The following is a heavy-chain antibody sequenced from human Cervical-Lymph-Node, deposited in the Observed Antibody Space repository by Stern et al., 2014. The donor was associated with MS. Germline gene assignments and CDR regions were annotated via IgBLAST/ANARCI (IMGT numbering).Heavy chain of an antibody. D-gene: IGHD1-1*01. CDR1: GYTFTTYY. CDR3: ARVLSLATSDS. CDR2: FNPSGGKT. V-gene: IGHV1-46*01. J-gene: IGHJ4*02. Sequence: QVQLVGSGAEIRKPWASVKISCEASGYTFTTYYMHWVRQAPGQGLEWVALFNPSGGKTTYAQRFQGRVTVTGDTSTSTVYMELTGLRSEDTAVYYCARVLSLATSDSWGQGTLVIVSS.